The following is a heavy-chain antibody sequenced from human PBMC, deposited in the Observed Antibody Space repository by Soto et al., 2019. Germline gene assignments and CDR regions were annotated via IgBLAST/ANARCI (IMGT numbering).Heavy chain of an antibody. CDR3: ARGREYSYGYNYYYYGMDV. D-gene: IGHD5-18*01. J-gene: IGHJ6*02. CDR2: IIPIFGTA. CDR1: GGTFSSYA. Sequence: QVQLVQSGAEVKKPGSSVKVSCKASGGTFSSYAISWVRQAPGQGLEWMGGIIPIFGTANYAQKFQGRVTITADESTITAYMELSSLGSEDTAVYYCARGREYSYGYNYYYYGMDVWGQGTTVTVSS. V-gene: IGHV1-69*01.